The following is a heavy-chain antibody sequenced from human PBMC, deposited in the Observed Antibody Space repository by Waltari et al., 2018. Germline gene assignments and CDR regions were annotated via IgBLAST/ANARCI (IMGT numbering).Heavy chain of an antibody. V-gene: IGHV3-7*04. Sequence: EVQLVESGGGLVQPGGSLRLSCAASGFTFSSYWMSWVRQAPGKGLEWVANIKQDGSEKYYVDSGKGRFTISRDNAKNSLYLQMNSLRAEDTAVYYCARGEYGVQGVFDYWGQGTLVTVSS. D-gene: IGHD3-10*01. J-gene: IGHJ4*02. CDR3: ARGEYGVQGVFDY. CDR2: IKQDGSEK. CDR1: GFTFSSYW.